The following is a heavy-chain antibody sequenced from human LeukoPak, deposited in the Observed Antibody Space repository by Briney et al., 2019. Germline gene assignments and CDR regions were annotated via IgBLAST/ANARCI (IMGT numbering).Heavy chain of an antibody. CDR3: ARDYSGSYRYYYYYMDV. CDR1: GGSISSYY. D-gene: IGHD1-26*01. CDR2: IYTSGST. V-gene: IGHV4-4*07. Sequence: SETLSLTCTVSGGSISSYYWSWIRQPAGKGLEWIGRIYTSGSTNYNPSLKSRVTMSVDTSKNQFSLKLSSVTAADTAVYYCARDYSGSYRYYYYYMDVWGKGTTVTVSS. J-gene: IGHJ6*03.